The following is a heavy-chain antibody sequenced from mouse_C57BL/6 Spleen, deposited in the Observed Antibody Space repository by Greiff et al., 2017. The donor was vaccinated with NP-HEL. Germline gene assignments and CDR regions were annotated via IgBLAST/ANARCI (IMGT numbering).Heavy chain of an antibody. Sequence: VHLVESGPGLVAPSQSLSITCTVSGFSLTSYAISWVRQPPGKGLEWLGVIWTGGGTNYNSALKSRLSISKDNSKSQVFLKMNSLQTDDTARYYCAPHYGNFAWFAYWGQGTLVTVSA. J-gene: IGHJ3*01. CDR3: APHYGNFAWFAY. CDR1: GFSLTSYA. V-gene: IGHV2-9-1*01. D-gene: IGHD2-1*01. CDR2: IWTGGGT.